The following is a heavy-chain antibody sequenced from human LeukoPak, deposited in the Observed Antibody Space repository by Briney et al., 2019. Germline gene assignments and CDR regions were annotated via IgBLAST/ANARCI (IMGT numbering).Heavy chain of an antibody. CDR1: GGSISSSNYC. CDR3: ARYSSTWPYWYFDL. V-gene: IGHV4-39*07. J-gene: IGHJ2*01. D-gene: IGHD6-13*01. CDR2: ICNSGST. Sequence: SETLSLTCSVSGGSISSSNYCWGWIRQPPGKGLEWIGNICNSGSTYFNPSLKSRVTISVDRSKNQFSLELTSVTAADTAVYYCARYSSTWPYWYFDLWGRGTLVTVSS.